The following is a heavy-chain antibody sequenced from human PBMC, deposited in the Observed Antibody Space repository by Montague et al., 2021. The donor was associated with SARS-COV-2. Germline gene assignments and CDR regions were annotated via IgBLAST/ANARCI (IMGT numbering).Heavy chain of an antibody. V-gene: IGHV4-38-2*01. CDR1: GFSISSGFY. J-gene: IGHJ4*02. Sequence: SETLSLTCSVSGFSISSGFYWAWIRQSPGKGPEWIGTFYHSGYTXXNPXXXGRVTVSIDTSKNQFSLTVTSVTAAATAVYFCARRGYTGSDYFDYWGQGTLVTVSS. CDR3: ARRGYTGSDYFDY. D-gene: IGHD5-12*01. CDR2: FYHSGYT.